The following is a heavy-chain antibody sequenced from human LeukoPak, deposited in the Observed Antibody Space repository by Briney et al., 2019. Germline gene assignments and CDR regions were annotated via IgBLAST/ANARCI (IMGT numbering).Heavy chain of an antibody. CDR1: GGSFSGYY. Sequence: SETLSLTCAVYGGSFSGYYWSWIHQPPGKGLEWIGEINHSGSTNYNPSLKSRVTISVDTSKNQFSLKLSSVTAADTAVYYCARVFLGYCSSTSCYNRWYFDYWGQGTLVTVSS. J-gene: IGHJ4*02. CDR3: ARVFLGYCSSTSCYNRWYFDY. D-gene: IGHD2-2*02. V-gene: IGHV4-34*01. CDR2: INHSGST.